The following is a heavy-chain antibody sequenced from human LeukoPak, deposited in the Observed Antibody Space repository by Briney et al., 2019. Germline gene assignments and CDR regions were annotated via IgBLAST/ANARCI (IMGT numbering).Heavy chain of an antibody. CDR1: RFTFSSYA. CDR2: ISSSSTYI. V-gene: IGHV3-21*01. J-gene: IGHJ4*02. D-gene: IGHD2-8*01. Sequence: PGGSLRLSCEASRFTFSSYAMNWVRQAPGKGLEWVSSISSSSTYIYYADSMEGRFTISRDNAKNSLYLQMNSLRAEDTAVYYCARVMGSNGVPDYWGQGTLVTVSS. CDR3: ARVMGSNGVPDY.